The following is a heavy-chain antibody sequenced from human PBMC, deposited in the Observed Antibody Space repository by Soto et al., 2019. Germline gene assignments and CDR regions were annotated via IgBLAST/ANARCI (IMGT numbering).Heavy chain of an antibody. D-gene: IGHD6-19*01. Sequence: QVQLVQSGAEVKKPGSSVKVSCEASGRTFSSYSILWVRQAPGQGLEWRGRITPVLGIANYAQKFQGRVTITADKATSTAYKDLSSLTLEDAAVYYCARGGAVAGHPIPQQYYYGMDVWGQGTTVTVSS. J-gene: IGHJ6*02. CDR3: ARGGAVAGHPIPQQYYYGMDV. CDR1: GRTFSSYS. CDR2: ITPVLGIA. V-gene: IGHV1-69*02.